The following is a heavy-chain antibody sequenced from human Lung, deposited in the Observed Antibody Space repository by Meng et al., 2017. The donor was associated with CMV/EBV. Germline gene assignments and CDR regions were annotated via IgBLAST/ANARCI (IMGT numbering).Heavy chain of an antibody. CDR3: ARESRSSAWNIWYFDI. D-gene: IGHD6-19*01. V-gene: IGHV3-13*01. J-gene: IGHJ2*01. CDR1: GFTFSMSE. Sequence: GGSLRLSCVGSGFTFSMSEFHWVRQPIGQGLEWVSAIGTPGDTYYSDSVKGRFTISRDNAKNSLYLQMNSLGAGDTAVYYCARESRSSAWNIWYFDIWGRGTLVXVSS. CDR2: IGTPGDT.